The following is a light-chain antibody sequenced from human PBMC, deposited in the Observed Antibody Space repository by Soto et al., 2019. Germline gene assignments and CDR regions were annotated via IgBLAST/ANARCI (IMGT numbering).Light chain of an antibody. Sequence: ELVLTQSPATLSLSPGERATLSCRARQSVSRYLAWYQQKAGQAPRLLIYDASNRANGIPARFSGSGSGTDFTLTSSSLEPEDFAVYYCQQRSDWPPLYTFGQGTKLEIK. CDR3: QQRSDWPPLYT. CDR2: DAS. J-gene: IGKJ2*01. V-gene: IGKV3-11*01. CDR1: QSVSRY.